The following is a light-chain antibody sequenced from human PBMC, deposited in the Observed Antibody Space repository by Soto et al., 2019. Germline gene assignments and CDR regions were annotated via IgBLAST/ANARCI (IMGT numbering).Light chain of an antibody. CDR3: QRYNTGPPDT. J-gene: IGKJ2*01. V-gene: IGKV1-27*01. CDR2: AAS. Sequence: DIQMTQSPSSLSASVGDRVTITCRASQGISNYLAWYQQKPRKAPKLLIYAASTLLSGVPSRFSGSGSGTDFTLTISSLQPEDVATYYCQRYNTGPPDTFGQGTKLEIK. CDR1: QGISNY.